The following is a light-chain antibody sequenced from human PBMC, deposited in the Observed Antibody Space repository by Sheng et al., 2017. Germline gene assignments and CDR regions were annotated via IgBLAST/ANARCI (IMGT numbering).Light chain of an antibody. V-gene: IGLV3-10*01. J-gene: IGLJ3*02. Sequence: SYELTQSPSVSVSPGQTARITCSGDALPKKYAHWYQQKSGQAPVLVIYEDSKRPSGIPERVSGSSSGTMATLTITGAHVEDEADYYCYSTDSNGNHRVFGGGTKLTVL. CDR2: EDS. CDR3: YSTDSNGNHRV. CDR1: ALPKKY.